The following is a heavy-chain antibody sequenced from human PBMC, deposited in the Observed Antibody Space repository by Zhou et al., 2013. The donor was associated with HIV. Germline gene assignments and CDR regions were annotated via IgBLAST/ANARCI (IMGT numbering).Heavy chain of an antibody. Sequence: QVQLQQWGAGLLKPSETLSLTCAVYGGSFSGYYWSWIRQSPGRGLEWIGEINHSGRTNYNPSLKSRVTISVDTSKNQFSLKLSSVTAADTVVYYCARQPWDCSSTSCFPGPFDYWGQGTLVTVSS. CDR2: INHSGRT. V-gene: IGHV4-34*01. D-gene: IGHD2-2*01. CDR1: GGSFSGYY. J-gene: IGHJ4*02. CDR3: ARQPWDCSSTSCFPGPFDY.